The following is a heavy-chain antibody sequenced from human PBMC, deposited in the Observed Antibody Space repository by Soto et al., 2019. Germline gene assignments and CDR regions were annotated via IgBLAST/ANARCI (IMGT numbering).Heavy chain of an antibody. CDR1: GFTFSSYD. CDR3: ARVFVSPRGGYCSSTSCYESAFDI. J-gene: IGHJ3*02. Sequence: GGSLRLSCAASGFTFSSYDMHWVRQATGKGLEWVSAIGTAGDTYYPGSVKGRFTISRENAKNSLYFQMNSLRAEDTAVYYCARVFVSPRGGYCSSTSCYESAFDIWGQGTMVTVSS. CDR2: IGTAGDT. V-gene: IGHV3-13*01. D-gene: IGHD2-2*03.